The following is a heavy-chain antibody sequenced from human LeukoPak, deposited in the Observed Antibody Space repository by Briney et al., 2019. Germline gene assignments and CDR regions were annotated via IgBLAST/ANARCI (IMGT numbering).Heavy chain of an antibody. CDR3: ARALPAASHTSFDY. V-gene: IGHV3-74*01. Sequence: GGSLRLSCAASGFTFSTSWMHWVRQGPGKGPVWVSRMNSDGRTIDYADSVKGRFTISRDISKNTVYLQMNNLRAEDTALFYCARALPAASHTSFDYWGQGALVTVSS. CDR2: MNSDGRTI. D-gene: IGHD2-2*01. CDR1: GFTFSTSW. J-gene: IGHJ4*02.